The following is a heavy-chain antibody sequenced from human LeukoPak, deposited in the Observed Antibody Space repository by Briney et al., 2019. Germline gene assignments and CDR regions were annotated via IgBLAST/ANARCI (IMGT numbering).Heavy chain of an antibody. CDR3: ATNYGGDTGFDI. J-gene: IGHJ5*02. CDR1: RGTFSSYG. CDR2: VIAIFGRV. D-gene: IGHD4-23*01. V-gene: IGHV1-69*05. Sequence: SVKVSCKASRGTFSSYGISWVRQAPGQGLEWMGGVIAIFGRVKYGQKFQGRATITTDESTSTAYMELSSLTSEDTAVYYCATNYGGDTGFDIWGLGTLVTVSS.